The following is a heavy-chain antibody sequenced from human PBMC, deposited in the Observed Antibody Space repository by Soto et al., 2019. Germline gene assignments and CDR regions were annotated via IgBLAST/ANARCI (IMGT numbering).Heavy chain of an antibody. CDR2: IRRHTSVT. CDR1: GLTLSTSS. V-gene: IGHV3-21*05. CDR3: EVRPGYSTGGDY. D-gene: IGHD2-15*01. J-gene: IGHJ4*02. Sequence: GGSLRLSCAAFGLTLSTSSMNWVRQAPGRGLEWISYIRRHTSVTAYAASVTGRFTISRDNAKNPVYLQMSDLRVEDTAMYYCEVRPGYSTGGDYWGRGTLVTVSS.